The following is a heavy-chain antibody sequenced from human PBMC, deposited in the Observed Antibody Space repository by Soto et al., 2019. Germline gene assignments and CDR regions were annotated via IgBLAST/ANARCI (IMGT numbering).Heavy chain of an antibody. CDR2: ISYDGSEK. Sequence: GSLRLSCAASGFTFNTYGMHWVRQAPGKGLEWVAVISYDGSEKYYVDSVKGRFTISKDNSKNTLYLQMNSLRPEDTAVYYCAKSPNFYCSSPNCYKYYFDHWGQGTRVTVSS. V-gene: IGHV3-30*18. J-gene: IGHJ4*02. D-gene: IGHD2-2*02. CDR3: AKSPNFYCSSPNCYKYYFDH. CDR1: GFTFNTYG.